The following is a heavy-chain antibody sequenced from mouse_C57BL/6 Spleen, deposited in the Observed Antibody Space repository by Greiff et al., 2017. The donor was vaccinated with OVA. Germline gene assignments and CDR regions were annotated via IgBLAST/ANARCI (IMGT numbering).Heavy chain of an antibody. J-gene: IGHJ2*01. V-gene: IGHV5-4*01. CDR3: ARVKDYGLDY. D-gene: IGHD1-1*01. CDR1: GFTFSSYA. CDR2: ISDGGSYT. Sequence: VQLKESGGGLVKPGGSLKLSCAASGFTFSSYAMSWVRQTPEKRLEWVATISDGGSYTYYPDNVKGRFTISRDNAKNNLYLQMSHLKSEDTAMYYCARVKDYGLDYWGQGTTLTVSS.